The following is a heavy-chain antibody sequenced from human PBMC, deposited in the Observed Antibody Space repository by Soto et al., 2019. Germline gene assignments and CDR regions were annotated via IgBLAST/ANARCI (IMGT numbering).Heavy chain of an antibody. D-gene: IGHD3-22*01. CDR2: ISYDGSNK. J-gene: IGHJ4*02. V-gene: IGHV3-30*18. CDR1: GFTFSSDG. Sequence: GGYLRLSCAASGFTFSSDGMHWVRQAPGKGLEWVAVISYDGSNKYYADSVKGRFTISRDNSKNTLYLQMNSLRAEDTAVYYCAKEGYYDSSGYYRYFDYLGQGTLVTVSS. CDR3: AKEGYYDSSGYYRYFDY.